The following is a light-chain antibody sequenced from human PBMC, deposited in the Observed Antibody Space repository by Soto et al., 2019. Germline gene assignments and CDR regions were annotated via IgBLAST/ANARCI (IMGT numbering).Light chain of an antibody. CDR3: ASYRSANTLVV. CDR1: SRDIGNYNY. V-gene: IGLV2-14*01. CDR2: EVT. Sequence: QSVLTQPASVSGSPGQSITISCTGTSRDIGNYNYVSWYQHYPGKAPKLMIYEVTSRPSEVSDRFSGSKSGMTASLTISRLQPEDEADYFSASYRSANTLVVFGTGTKVTVL. J-gene: IGLJ1*01.